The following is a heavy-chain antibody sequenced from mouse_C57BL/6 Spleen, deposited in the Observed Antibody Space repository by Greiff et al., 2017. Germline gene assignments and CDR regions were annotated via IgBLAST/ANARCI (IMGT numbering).Heavy chain of an antibody. Sequence: QVQLQQSGPGLVQPSQSLSITCTVSGFSLTSYGVHWVRQSPGKGLEWLGVIWSGGSTDYNAAFISRLSISKDNSKSQVFFKMNSLPADDTAIYYCARKSYEYYFDYWGKGTTLTVSS. V-gene: IGHV2-2*01. D-gene: IGHD1-1*01. J-gene: IGHJ2*01. CDR2: IWSGGST. CDR1: GFSLTSYG. CDR3: ARKSYEYYFDY.